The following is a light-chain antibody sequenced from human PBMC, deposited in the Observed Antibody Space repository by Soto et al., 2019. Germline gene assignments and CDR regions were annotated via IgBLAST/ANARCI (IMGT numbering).Light chain of an antibody. CDR1: SSDVGRYNR. CDR2: EVR. CDR3: SLYTTNSTFV. V-gene: IGLV2-18*01. J-gene: IGLJ1*01. Sequence: QSALTQPPSVSGSPGQLVTISCTGTSSDVGRYNRVSWYQQPPGTAPKLLIYEVRNRPSGVTDRFSGSKSANTASLTISGLQAENEADYYCSLYTTNSTFVFGAGTKVTVL.